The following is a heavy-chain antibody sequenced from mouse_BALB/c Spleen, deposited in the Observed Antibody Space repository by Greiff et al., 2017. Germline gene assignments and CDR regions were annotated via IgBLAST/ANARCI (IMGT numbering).Heavy chain of an antibody. V-gene: IGHV2-2*02. Sequence: QVQLQQSGPGLVQPSQSLSITCTVSGFSLTSYGVHWVRQSPGKGLEWLGVIWSGGSTDYNAAFISRLSISKDNSKSQVFFKMNSLQANDTAIYYCARGRIYYGKEFAYWGQGTLVTVSA. CDR3: ARGRIYYGKEFAY. J-gene: IGHJ3*01. CDR1: GFSLTSYG. CDR2: IWSGGST. D-gene: IGHD2-1*01.